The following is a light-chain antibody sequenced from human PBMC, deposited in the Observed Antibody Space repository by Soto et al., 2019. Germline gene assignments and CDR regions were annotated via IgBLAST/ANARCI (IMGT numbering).Light chain of an antibody. J-gene: IGKJ1*01. CDR3: QQRSNWPWT. CDR2: AAS. V-gene: IGKV3D-20*02. CDR1: QSVSSN. Sequence: EIVMTQSPATLPASLGDRATLPCRASQSVSSNLAWYQQEPGQAPRLLIYAASTRATGIPDRFSGSGSGTDFTLTISRLDPEDFAVYYCQQRSNWPWTFGQGTKVDIK.